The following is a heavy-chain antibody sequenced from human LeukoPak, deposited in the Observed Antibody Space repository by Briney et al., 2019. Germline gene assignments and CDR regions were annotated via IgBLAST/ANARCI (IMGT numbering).Heavy chain of an antibody. D-gene: IGHD6-19*01. Sequence: SVTVSCKASGCTFSSYAISWVRQAPGQGLEWMGWIIPIFGKANNAQTFQDRVTITADKSTSTACMELSSLRSEDTAVYYCARNSSGWYNVFDYWGQGTLVTVS. J-gene: IGHJ4*02. CDR3: ARNSSGWYNVFDY. CDR1: GCTFSSYA. V-gene: IGHV1-69*06. CDR2: IIPIFGKA.